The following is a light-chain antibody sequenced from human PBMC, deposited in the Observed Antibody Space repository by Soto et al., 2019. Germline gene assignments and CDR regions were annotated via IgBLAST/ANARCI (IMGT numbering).Light chain of an antibody. CDR2: EVS. CDR3: SSYTSSSIDYV. J-gene: IGLJ1*01. Sequence: QSALTQPASVSGSPGQSITISCTGTSSEVGGYNYVSWYQQHPGKAPKLMIYEVSNRPSGFPNRFSGSKSGNTASLTISGLQAEDEADYCCSSYTSSSIDYVFGTGTKLTVL. CDR1: SSEVGGYNY. V-gene: IGLV2-14*01.